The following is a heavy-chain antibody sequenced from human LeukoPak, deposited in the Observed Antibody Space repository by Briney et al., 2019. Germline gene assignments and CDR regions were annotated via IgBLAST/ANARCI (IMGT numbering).Heavy chain of an antibody. Sequence: GESLKISCKGSGYSFINHWIGWVRQMPGKGLEWMGVIYPGDSDTTYSPSFQGQVTISADRSISTAYLQWSGLKASDTAMYYCARHYGAAMSKTLDYWGQGTLVTVSS. V-gene: IGHV5-51*01. CDR1: GYSFINHW. D-gene: IGHD5-18*01. CDR2: IYPGDSDT. CDR3: ARHYGAAMSKTLDY. J-gene: IGHJ4*02.